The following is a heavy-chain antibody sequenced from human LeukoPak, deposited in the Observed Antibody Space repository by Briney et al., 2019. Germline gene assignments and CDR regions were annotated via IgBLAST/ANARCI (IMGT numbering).Heavy chain of an antibody. Sequence: PGGSLRLSCVASGFIYRRYSMNWVRQAPGKGLEWVSTISSTSTYIYYADSVRGRFTISRDNAENSLYLRMTSLTVEDTAVYYCARDLSTGMPGGFDYRGQGSLVTVSS. CDR3: ARDLSTGMPGGFDY. D-gene: IGHD2-8*02. CDR2: ISSTSTYI. V-gene: IGHV3-21*01. J-gene: IGHJ4*02. CDR1: GFIYRRYS.